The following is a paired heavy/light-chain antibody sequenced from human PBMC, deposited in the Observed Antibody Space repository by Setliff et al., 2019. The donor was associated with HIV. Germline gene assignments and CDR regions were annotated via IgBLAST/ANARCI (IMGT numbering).Light chain of an antibody. J-gene: IGLJ1*01. Sequence: QSALTQPASVSGSPGQSITISCTGTSSDIGGYNYVSWYQQHPGKAPKLMIYDVTNRPSGVSNRFSASKSGNTASLTISGLQAEDEADYYCSSYTTGSTLLVFGTATKVTVL. CDR1: SSDIGGYNY. CDR3: SSYTTGSTLLV. V-gene: IGLV2-14*01. CDR2: DVT.
Heavy chain of an antibody. J-gene: IGHJ4*02. D-gene: IGHD3-22*01. V-gene: IGHV3-48*03. CDR1: GFTFSIYE. CDR2: IDNTGSRR. Sequence: EVQLEESGGGLVQPGGSLRLSCAASGFTFSIYEMNWVRQAPGMGLEWISFIDNTGSRRDYADSVKGRFTISRDNAKNSLYLQMNSLRAGDTAVYYCVRDGYYYGSSGYNILDCWGQGTLVTVSS. CDR3: VRDGYYYGSSGYNILDC.